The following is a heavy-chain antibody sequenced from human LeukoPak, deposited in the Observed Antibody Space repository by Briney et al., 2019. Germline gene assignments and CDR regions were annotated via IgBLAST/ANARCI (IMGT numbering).Heavy chain of an antibody. CDR2: IWYDGSNK. J-gene: IGHJ4*02. D-gene: IGHD3-22*01. CDR3: ARDRGLYYYDSSGYPGGSGFDY. CDR1: GFTFSSYG. V-gene: IGHV3-33*01. Sequence: QPGRSLRLSCAASGFTFSSYGMHWVRQAPGKGLEWVAVIWYDGSNKYYADSVKGRFTISRDNSKNTLYLQMNSLRAEDTAVYYCARDRGLYYYDSSGYPGGSGFDYWGQGTLVTVSS.